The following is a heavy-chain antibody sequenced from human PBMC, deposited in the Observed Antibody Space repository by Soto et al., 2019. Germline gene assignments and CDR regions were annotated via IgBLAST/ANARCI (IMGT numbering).Heavy chain of an antibody. D-gene: IGHD3-9*01. V-gene: IGHV4-59*01. CDR1: GGSFSGYY. CDR2: IYYSGST. Sequence: SETLSLTCAVYGGSFSGYYWSWIRQPPGKGLEWIGYIYYSGSTNYNPSLKSRVTISIDTSKNQFSLKLSSVTAADTAVYYCARGVRYFDWFDWGQGTLVTVSS. J-gene: IGHJ4*02. CDR3: ARGVRYFDWFD.